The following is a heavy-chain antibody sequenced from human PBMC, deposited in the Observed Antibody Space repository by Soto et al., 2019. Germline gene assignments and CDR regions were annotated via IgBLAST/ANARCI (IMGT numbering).Heavy chain of an antibody. J-gene: IGHJ6*03. D-gene: IGHD2-2*01. Sequence: ASVKVSCKASGYTFTGYYMHWVRHAPGQGLEWMGWINPNSGGTNYAQKFQGWVTMTRDTSISTAYMELSRLRSDDTAVYYCARGSIVVVPAAGDYYYYMDVWGKGTTVTVSS. V-gene: IGHV1-2*04. CDR1: GYTFTGYY. CDR3: ARGSIVVVPAAGDYYYYMDV. CDR2: INPNSGGT.